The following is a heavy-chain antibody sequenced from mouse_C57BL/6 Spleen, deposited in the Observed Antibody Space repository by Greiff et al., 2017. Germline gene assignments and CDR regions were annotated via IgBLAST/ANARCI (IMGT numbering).Heavy chain of an antibody. D-gene: IGHD2-5*01. CDR1: GYTFTSYW. J-gene: IGHJ4*01. CDR2: IDPSDSYT. V-gene: IGHV1-59*01. CDR3: ATYYSNYGGIYYYAMDY. Sequence: QVQLQQPGAELVRPGTSVKLSCKASGYTFTSYWMHWVKQRPGQGLEWIGVIDPSDSYTNYNQKLKGKATLTVDTSSSTSYMQLSSLTSEDSAVYYCATYYSNYGGIYYYAMDYWGQGTSVTVSS.